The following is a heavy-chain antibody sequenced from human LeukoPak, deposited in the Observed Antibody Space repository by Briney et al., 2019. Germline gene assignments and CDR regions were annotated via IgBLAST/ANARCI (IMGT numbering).Heavy chain of an antibody. CDR1: GFTFSSYG. Sequence: GGSLRLSCAASGFTFSSYGMHWVRQAPGKGLEWMAVISYDGSNKYYADSVKGRFTISRDNAKNSLFLQMNSLRAEDTAVYYCAREGSFLDAFDMWGQGTMVTVSS. D-gene: IGHD1-26*01. CDR3: AREGSFLDAFDM. CDR2: ISYDGSNK. J-gene: IGHJ3*02. V-gene: IGHV3-30*03.